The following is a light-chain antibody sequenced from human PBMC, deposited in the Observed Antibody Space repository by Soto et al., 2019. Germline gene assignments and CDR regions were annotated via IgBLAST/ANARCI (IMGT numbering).Light chain of an antibody. CDR3: QQYGTLRT. J-gene: IGKJ1*01. V-gene: IGKV3-20*01. Sequence: EIVLTQSPGTLSLSPGERATLSCRASQSVSNNYLAWYQQKPGQTPRLLIYGASIRATGIPDRFSGSGSGTDFTLTISRLEPEDSPVYYCQQYGTLRTFGQGTKVEIK. CDR2: GAS. CDR1: QSVSNNY.